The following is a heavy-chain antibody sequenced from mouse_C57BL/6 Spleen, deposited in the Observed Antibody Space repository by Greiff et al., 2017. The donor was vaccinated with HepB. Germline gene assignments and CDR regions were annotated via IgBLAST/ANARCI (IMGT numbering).Heavy chain of an antibody. J-gene: IGHJ2*01. CDR2: INPYNGYT. CDR3: AREYYYGRGYFDY. D-gene: IGHD1-1*01. CDR1: GYSFTGYF. V-gene: IGHV1-20*01. Sequence: EVQLQQSGPELVKPGDSVKISCKASGYSFTGYFMNWVMQSHGKSLEWIGRINPYNGYTFYNQKFKGKATLTVDKSSSTAYMQLRSLTSEDSAVYYCAREYYYGRGYFDYWGKGTTLTVSS.